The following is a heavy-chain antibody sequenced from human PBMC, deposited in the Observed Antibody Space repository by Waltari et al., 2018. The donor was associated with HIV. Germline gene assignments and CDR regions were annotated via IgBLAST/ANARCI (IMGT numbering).Heavy chain of an antibody. CDR3: ARAPMTTVTSRGFDI. D-gene: IGHD4-17*01. CDR1: GYSFTRYG. J-gene: IGHJ3*02. Sequence: QVQLVQSGAEVKKPGASLKVSCKASGYSFTRYGISWVRQAPGQGLEWIGWISVYNDNTKYAQKIQDRLNMTTDSPTSTSYMELRSLRSADTAVYYCARAPMTTVTSRGFDIWGQGTMVIVSS. CDR2: ISVYNDNT. V-gene: IGHV1-18*01.